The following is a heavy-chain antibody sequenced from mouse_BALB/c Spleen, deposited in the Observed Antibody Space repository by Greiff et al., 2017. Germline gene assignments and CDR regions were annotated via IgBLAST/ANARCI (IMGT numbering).Heavy chain of an antibody. Sequence: EVKLVESGGGLVKPGGSLKLSCAASGFTFSSYAMSWVRQTPEKRLEWVASISSGGSTYYPDSVKGRFTISRDNARNILYLQMSSLRSEDTAMYYCARVNYDYPFDYWGQGTTLTVSS. J-gene: IGHJ2*01. V-gene: IGHV5-6-5*01. CDR1: GFTFSSYA. CDR3: ARVNYDYPFDY. CDR2: ISSGGST. D-gene: IGHD2-4*01.